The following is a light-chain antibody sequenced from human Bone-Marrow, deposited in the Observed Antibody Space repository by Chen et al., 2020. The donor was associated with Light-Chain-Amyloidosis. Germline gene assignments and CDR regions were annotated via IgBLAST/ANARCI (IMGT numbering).Light chain of an antibody. Sequence: DIQMTQSPSSLSASVGDRVTITCRASQGIYNYLAWFQHKPGKAPKSLIDAASILQSGVPSKFSGSGSGTDFTLTFSDLHPEDFATYYCLQYNYYPLTFRRGTKVEIK. CDR2: AAS. V-gene: IGKV1-16*02. J-gene: IGKJ1*01. CDR3: LQYNYYPLT. CDR1: QGIYNY.